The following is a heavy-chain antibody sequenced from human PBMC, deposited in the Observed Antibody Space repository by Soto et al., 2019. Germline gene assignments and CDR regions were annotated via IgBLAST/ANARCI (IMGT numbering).Heavy chain of an antibody. D-gene: IGHD4-17*01. V-gene: IGHV3-74*01. Sequence: EVPLVESGGGLVQPGGSLRLSCAASGFTFSDYWMHWVRQAPGKGLVWVSRINEDGSSTSYADSVKGRFTISRDNAKNTLYLQMNSLRAEDTAVYYCARDNNGDYDYWGQGTLVTVSS. CDR2: INEDGSST. CDR1: GFTFSDYW. J-gene: IGHJ4*02. CDR3: ARDNNGDYDY.